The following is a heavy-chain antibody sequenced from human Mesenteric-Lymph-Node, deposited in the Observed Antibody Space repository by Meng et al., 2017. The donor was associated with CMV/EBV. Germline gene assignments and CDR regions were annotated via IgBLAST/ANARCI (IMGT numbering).Heavy chain of an antibody. D-gene: IGHD5-18*01. Sequence: GGSLRLSCAASGFTVSSKPMTWVRQAPGKGLEWVSVIYSGGSTYYTDSVKGRFTISRDNSKNTVHLQMNSLKTDDTAVYYCATDWIRWGQGTLVTVSS. CDR2: IYSGGST. CDR3: ATDWIR. V-gene: IGHV3-66*02. J-gene: IGHJ4*02. CDR1: GFTVSSKP.